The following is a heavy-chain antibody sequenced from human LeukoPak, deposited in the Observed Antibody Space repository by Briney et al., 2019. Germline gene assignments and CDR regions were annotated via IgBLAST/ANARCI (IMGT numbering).Heavy chain of an antibody. Sequence: SETLSLTCAVYGGSFSGYYWNWIRQPPGKGLEWIGEINHSGSTNYNPSLKSRVTISVDTSKNQFSLKLSSVTAADTAVYYCARGQWYSSSYADYWGQGTLVTVSS. CDR2: INHSGST. CDR1: GGSFSGYY. J-gene: IGHJ4*02. CDR3: ARGQWYSSSYADY. D-gene: IGHD6-13*01. V-gene: IGHV4-34*01.